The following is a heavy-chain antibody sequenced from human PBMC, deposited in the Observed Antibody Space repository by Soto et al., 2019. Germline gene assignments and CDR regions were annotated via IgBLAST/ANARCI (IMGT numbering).Heavy chain of an antibody. J-gene: IGHJ6*02. CDR1: GYTFTSYD. D-gene: IGHD2-2*02. Sequence: QVQLVQSGAEVKKPGASVKVSCKASGYTFTSYDINWVRQATGQGLEWMGWMNPNSGNTGYAQKFQGRVTMTRNTSISTAYMELSSLRSEDTAVYYCAREDIVVVPAAIDYYYYGMDVWGQGTTVTVSS. CDR3: AREDIVVVPAAIDYYYYGMDV. V-gene: IGHV1-8*01. CDR2: MNPNSGNT.